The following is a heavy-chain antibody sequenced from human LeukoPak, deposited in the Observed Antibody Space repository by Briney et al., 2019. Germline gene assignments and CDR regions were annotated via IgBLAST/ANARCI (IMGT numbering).Heavy chain of an antibody. V-gene: IGHV1-8*01. CDR2: MNPNSGNT. CDR3: ARGLDYYGSGSYYNAWHNWFDP. CDR1: GHTFTSYD. D-gene: IGHD3-10*01. J-gene: IGHJ5*02. Sequence: ASVKVSCKASGHTFTSYDINWVRQATGQGLEWMGWMNPNSGNTGYAQKFQGRVTMTRNTSISTAYMELSSLRSEDTAVYYCARGLDYYGSGSYYNAWHNWFDPWGQGTLVTVSS.